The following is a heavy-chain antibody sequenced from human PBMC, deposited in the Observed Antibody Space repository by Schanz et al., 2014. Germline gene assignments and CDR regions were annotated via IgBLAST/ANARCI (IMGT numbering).Heavy chain of an antibody. CDR1: GFSFTTYA. CDR2: IGTSGGT. D-gene: IGHD4-17*01. V-gene: IGHV3-23*04. CDR3: ARKMKLGVYGGKGHDSLDI. Sequence: EVQLVESGGGWVQPGGSLRLSCASSGFSFTTYAMSWVRQAPGKGLEWVSTIGTSGGTNYADSVKGRFTISRDNSKNTLYLQMKSLRAEDTAVYYCARKMKLGVYGGKGHDSLDIWGQGTMVTVSS. J-gene: IGHJ3*02.